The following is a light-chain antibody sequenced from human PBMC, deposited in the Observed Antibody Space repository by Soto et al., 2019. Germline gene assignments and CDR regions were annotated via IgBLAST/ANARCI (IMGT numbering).Light chain of an antibody. Sequence: DIQMTQSPSSLSASVGDSVTITCRASQTITTYLNWYQQQPGKAPKLLIYAASTLQRGVPSRFSGRGSATDFTLIISSLQPEDFAIYYCQQSYSSPWTFGPGTNVDIK. V-gene: IGKV1-39*01. CDR2: AAS. CDR1: QTITTY. CDR3: QQSYSSPWT. J-gene: IGKJ1*01.